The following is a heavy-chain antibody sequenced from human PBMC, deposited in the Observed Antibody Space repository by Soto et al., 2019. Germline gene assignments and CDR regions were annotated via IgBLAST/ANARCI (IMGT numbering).Heavy chain of an antibody. CDR1: GGSISSYY. CDR3: ARVLGYCSSTRCPRIHPVYYYGRDF. V-gene: IGHV4-59*07. Sequence: SDTLSLTCTVSGGSISSYYWSWIRQPPGKGLEWIGYIYYSGSTNYNPSLKSRVTISVDTSKNQFSLKLSSVTAADTAVYYCARVLGYCSSTRCPRIHPVYYYGRDFWGQWT. D-gene: IGHD2-2*01. CDR2: IYYSGST. J-gene: IGHJ6*02.